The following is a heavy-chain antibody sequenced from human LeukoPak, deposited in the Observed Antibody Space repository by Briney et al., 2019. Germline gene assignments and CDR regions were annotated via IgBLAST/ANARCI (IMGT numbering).Heavy chain of an antibody. CDR3: AKDHYAEAYYFDY. D-gene: IGHD4-17*01. CDR2: ISGSGGST. CDR1: GFTFSSYT. J-gene: IGHJ4*02. V-gene: IGHV3-23*01. Sequence: GGSLRLSCAASGFTFSSYTMSWVRQAPGKRLEWVSAISGSGGSTYYADSVKGRFTISRDNSMNTLYLQMNSLRAEDTAVYYCAKDHYAEAYYFDYWGQGTLVTVSS.